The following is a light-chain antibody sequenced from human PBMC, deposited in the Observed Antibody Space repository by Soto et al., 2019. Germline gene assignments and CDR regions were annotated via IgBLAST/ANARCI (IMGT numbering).Light chain of an antibody. CDR2: EVT. J-gene: IGLJ3*02. CDR1: SSDVGGYDY. Sequence: QSALTQPASVSGSPGQSITISCTGTSSDVGGYDYVSWYQQHPGKVPKLIIYEVTNRPSGVSNRFSGSKSGHTASLTISGLRAEDEADYYCSSYTSSSTLVFGGGTKLTVL. V-gene: IGLV2-14*01. CDR3: SSYTSSSTLV.